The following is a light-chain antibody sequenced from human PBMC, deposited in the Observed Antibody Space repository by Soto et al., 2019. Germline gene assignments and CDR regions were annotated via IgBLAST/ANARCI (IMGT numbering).Light chain of an antibody. V-gene: IGLV2-14*01. Sequence: QSALTQPASVSGSPGQSITISCTGTSSDVGGYNYVSWYQQHSGKAPKLMIYEVNNRPSGVSNRFSGSKSGNTASLTISGLQAEDEADYYCSSYTSSSTLVFGTGTKVTVL. CDR1: SSDVGGYNY. CDR3: SSYTSSSTLV. CDR2: EVN. J-gene: IGLJ1*01.